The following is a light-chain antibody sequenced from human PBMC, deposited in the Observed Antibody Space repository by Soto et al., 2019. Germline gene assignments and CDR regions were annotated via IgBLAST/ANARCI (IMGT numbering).Light chain of an antibody. CDR3: FSYTTSCAPYV. CDR2: EVS. Sequence: QSVLTQPASVSGSPGQSITISCTGTTXDVGDYNYVSWYQQHPGKVPKLLIYEVSNRPSGVSYRFSGSKSGNTASRTISGLQAEDEASYYCFSYTTSCAPYVFGTGTKVTVL. CDR1: TXDVGDYNY. J-gene: IGLJ1*01. V-gene: IGLV2-14*01.